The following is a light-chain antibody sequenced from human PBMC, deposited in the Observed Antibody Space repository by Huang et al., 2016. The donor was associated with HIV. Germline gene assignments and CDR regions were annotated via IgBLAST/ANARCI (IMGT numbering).Light chain of an antibody. J-gene: IGKJ1*01. CDR3: QQYYSIPQT. V-gene: IGKV4-1*01. CDR2: WAS. CDR1: QSLLYSLNGKNY. Sequence: DIVMTQAPGSLSVSPGERATISCKSSQSLLYSLNGKNYLAWFQQRPGRPPKLILYWASTRESGIPDRFSGSGSGTDFTLTIDNGQPEDVAIYYCQQYYSIPQTFGRGTKVEIK.